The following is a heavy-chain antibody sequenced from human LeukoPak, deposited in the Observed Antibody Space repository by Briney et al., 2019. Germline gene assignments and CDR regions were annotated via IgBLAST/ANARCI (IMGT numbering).Heavy chain of an antibody. CDR3: ARVGSSSVYYYYYYMDV. CDR2: INRDGSST. D-gene: IGHD6-13*01. V-gene: IGHV3-74*01. Sequence: GGSLRLSCAASGFTFSSYWIHWVRQAPGKGLVWVSRINRDGSSTDYADSVKGRFTISRDNAKNALYLQMNSLRVEDTAVYYCARVGSSSVYYYYYYMDVWAKGPRSPSP. CDR1: GFTFSSYW. J-gene: IGHJ6*03.